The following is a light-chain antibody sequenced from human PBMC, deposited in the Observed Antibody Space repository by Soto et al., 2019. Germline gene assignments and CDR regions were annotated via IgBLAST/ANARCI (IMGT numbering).Light chain of an antibody. CDR2: AAS. J-gene: IGKJ2*01. CDR3: QQVYSFPHT. CDR1: QGINND. Sequence: DIQMTQSPSSLSASVGDTVTITCRASQGINNDLNWYQHKSGRVPQALIYAASYLERGVPSRFTATVSWADFILIITSLRPEDSATYYCQQVYSFPHTFGQGTTLEV. V-gene: IGKV1-39*01.